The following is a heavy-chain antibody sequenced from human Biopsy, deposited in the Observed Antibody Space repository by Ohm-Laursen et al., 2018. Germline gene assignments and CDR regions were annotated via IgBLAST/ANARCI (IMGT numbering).Heavy chain of an antibody. V-gene: IGHV4-39*01. Sequence: SDTLSLTCIVSGGSISNNNYYWGWIRQPPGKGLEWIGSIFYRGSTHYKPSLKSRLNISVDTSKNQFSLKLNSETAADTAVYYCARDYDTSGYYYVSWGQGTLVTVSS. CDR3: ARDYDTSGYYYVS. CDR2: IFYRGST. D-gene: IGHD3-22*01. CDR1: GGSISNNNYY. J-gene: IGHJ5*02.